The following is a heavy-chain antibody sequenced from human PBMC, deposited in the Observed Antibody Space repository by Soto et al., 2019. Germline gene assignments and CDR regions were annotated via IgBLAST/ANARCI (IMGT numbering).Heavy chain of an antibody. V-gene: IGHV1-3*01. D-gene: IGHD1-26*01. CDR1: GYTFTSYA. CDR2: INAGNGNT. J-gene: IGHJ6*02. Sequence: QVPLVQSGAEVKKPGASVKVSCKASGYTFTSYAMHWVRQAPGQRLEWMGWINAGNGNTKYSQKFQGRVTITRDTSASTAYMELSSLRSEDTAVYYCARAGATYLANYYYGMDVWGQGTTVTVSS. CDR3: ARAGATYLANYYYGMDV.